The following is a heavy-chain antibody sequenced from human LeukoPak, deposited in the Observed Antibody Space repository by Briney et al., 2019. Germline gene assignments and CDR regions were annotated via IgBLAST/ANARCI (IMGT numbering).Heavy chain of an antibody. CDR3: ATLKYYYDSSGSRAVYFPH. V-gene: IGHV4-59*01. CDR1: GASISSYY. Sequence: SETRSLTCTVAGASISSYYGSWSRQPPGKGREWIGYIYYSGSTNYNPSLKSRVTISVDTSKNQFSLTLSSVTAADTAVYYCATLKYYYDSSGSRAVYFPHWGQGTLVTASS. J-gene: IGHJ1*01. CDR2: IYYSGST. D-gene: IGHD3-22*01.